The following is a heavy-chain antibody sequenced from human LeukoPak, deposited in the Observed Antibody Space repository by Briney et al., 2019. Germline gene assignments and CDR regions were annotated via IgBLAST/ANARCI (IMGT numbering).Heavy chain of an antibody. Sequence: SQTLSLTCTVSGVSISSGSYYWSWIRQPPGKGLEWIGRIYTSGSTTYNPSPKSRVTISVDTSKNQFSLKLSSVTAADTAVYYCARVTTGGYYNCWGQGTLVTVSS. V-gene: IGHV4-61*02. CDR3: ARVTTGGYYNC. J-gene: IGHJ4*02. CDR1: GVSISSGSYY. D-gene: IGHD3-22*01. CDR2: IYTSGST.